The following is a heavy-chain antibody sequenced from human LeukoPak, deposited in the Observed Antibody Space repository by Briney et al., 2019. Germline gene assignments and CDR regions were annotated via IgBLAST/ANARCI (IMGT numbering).Heavy chain of an antibody. J-gene: IGHJ3*02. V-gene: IGHV4-4*07. D-gene: IGHD2-15*01. CDR2: IYTSGST. Sequence: SETLSLTCTVSGGSISSYYWSWIRQPAGKGLEWIGCIYTSGSTNYNPSLKSRVTMSVDTSKNQFSLKLSSVTAADTAVYYCARDYPTYCSGGSCYSDAFDIWGQGTMVTVSS. CDR1: GGSISSYY. CDR3: ARDYPTYCSGGSCYSDAFDI.